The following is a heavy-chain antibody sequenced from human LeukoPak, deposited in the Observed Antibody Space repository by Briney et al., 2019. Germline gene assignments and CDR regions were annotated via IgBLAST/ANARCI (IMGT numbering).Heavy chain of an antibody. Sequence: PGGSLRLSWAASGGTLSSYAICWDRQAPGKGLDWVSYISTSSSYIYYADSVKGRFTTSRDNAKNKLYLQLNRRSGEAADASVCYCAGARGNGVYSDFDYWGQGTLVTVSS. CDR1: GGTLSSYA. V-gene: IGHV3-21*01. CDR2: ISTSSSYI. D-gene: IGHD5/OR15-5a*01. CDR3: AGARGNGVYSDFDY. J-gene: IGHJ4*02.